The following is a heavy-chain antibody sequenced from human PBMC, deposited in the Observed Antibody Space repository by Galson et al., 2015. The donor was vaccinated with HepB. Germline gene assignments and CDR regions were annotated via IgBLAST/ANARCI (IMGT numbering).Heavy chain of an antibody. J-gene: IGHJ4*02. CDR2: VNDNGRKT. Sequence: SLRLSCAASGFLISSYAMHWVRQAPGKGLEYVATVNDNGRKTWYADSVKGRFFVSRDNSKNTVYLQMSSLRAEDTAVYHCVKHEGRIWENFDYWGQGTTVTVSS. CDR1: GFLISSYA. V-gene: IGHV3-64D*06. CDR3: VKHEGRIWENFDY. D-gene: IGHD1-26*01.